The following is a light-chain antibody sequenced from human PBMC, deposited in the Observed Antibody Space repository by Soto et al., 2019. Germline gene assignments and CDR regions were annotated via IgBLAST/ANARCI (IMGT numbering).Light chain of an antibody. CDR1: QSVSKNY. Sequence: EIVLTQSPGTLSLSPGERGTLSCRASQSVSKNYLAWYQQKPGQAPRLLIYGASSRATGIPDRCSGSGSGTDFTLTISRLEPEDFAVYSCQQYASSPLTFGRGTKVEIK. V-gene: IGKV3-20*01. CDR3: QQYASSPLT. J-gene: IGKJ4*01. CDR2: GAS.